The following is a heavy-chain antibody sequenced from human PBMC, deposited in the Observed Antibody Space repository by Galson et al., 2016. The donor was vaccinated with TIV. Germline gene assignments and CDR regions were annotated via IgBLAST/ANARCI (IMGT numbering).Heavy chain of an antibody. CDR1: GLSVGINY. CDR3: ARGRVVDATYYYYYFGLDV. Sequence: SLRLSCAASGLSVGINYMTWVRQAPGKGLEWVSLISDGGKTYYPDSVKGRFTISRDNSKNTLYLQMNSLRVADTAVYYCARGRVVDATYYYYYFGLDVWGQGTAVTVSS. D-gene: IGHD2-15*01. V-gene: IGHV3-66*02. J-gene: IGHJ6*02. CDR2: ISDGGKT.